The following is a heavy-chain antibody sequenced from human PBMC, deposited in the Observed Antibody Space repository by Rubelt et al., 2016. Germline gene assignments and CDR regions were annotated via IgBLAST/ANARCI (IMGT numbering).Heavy chain of an antibody. CDR3: ATVSCSGGSCYSLSLGY. J-gene: IGHJ4*02. D-gene: IGHD2-15*01. Sequence: TFTNYGISWVRQAPGQGLEWMGWISAYSGNANYAQKFQGRVTMTEDTSTDTAYMELSSLRSEDTAVYYCATVSCSGGSCYSLSLGYWGQGTLVTVSS. CDR1: TFTNYG. CDR2: ISAYSGNA. V-gene: IGHV1-18*01.